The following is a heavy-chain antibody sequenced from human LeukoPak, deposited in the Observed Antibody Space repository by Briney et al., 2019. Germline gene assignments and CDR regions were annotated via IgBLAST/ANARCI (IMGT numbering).Heavy chain of an antibody. CDR2: ISGGGDRT. J-gene: IGHJ4*02. D-gene: IGHD3-16*01. V-gene: IGHV3-23*01. CDR1: GFTFGSYA. CDR3: ARGGSRLLTSYIFDY. Sequence: GGSLRLSCAASGFTFGSYAMTWVRQAPGKGLEWVSTISGGGDRTYSADSVKGRFTISRDNSKKTLYLQMNSLRAEDTAVYYCARGGSRLLTSYIFDYWGQGTLVTVSS.